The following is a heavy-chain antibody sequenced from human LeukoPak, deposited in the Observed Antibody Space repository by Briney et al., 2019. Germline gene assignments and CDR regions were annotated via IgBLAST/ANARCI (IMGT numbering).Heavy chain of an antibody. Sequence: PSETLSLTCTVSGYSISSGYYWGWIRQPPVKGLEWIGSIYHSGSTYYNPSLKSRVTISVDTSKNQFSLKLSSVTAADTAVYYCARGDYDFWSGYYYRMYYFDYWGQGTLVTVSS. D-gene: IGHD3-3*01. CDR1: GYSISSGYY. CDR3: ARGDYDFWSGYYYRMYYFDY. J-gene: IGHJ4*02. CDR2: IYHSGST. V-gene: IGHV4-38-2*02.